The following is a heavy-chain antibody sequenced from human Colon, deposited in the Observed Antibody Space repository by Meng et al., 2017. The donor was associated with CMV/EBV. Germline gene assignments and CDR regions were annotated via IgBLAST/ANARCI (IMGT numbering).Heavy chain of an antibody. D-gene: IGHD3-10*01. J-gene: IGHJ4*02. CDR3: ARGLYGSGRHQIDY. Sequence: QGQVQQWGAGLLKPSETLSLTCAVYDGSFSGYYWSWIRQPPGKGLEWIGEINHSGSTNYNPSLKSRVTISVDTSKNQFSLKLSSVTAADTAVYYCARGLYGSGRHQIDYWGQGTLVTVSS. V-gene: IGHV4-34*01. CDR1: DGSFSGYY. CDR2: INHSGST.